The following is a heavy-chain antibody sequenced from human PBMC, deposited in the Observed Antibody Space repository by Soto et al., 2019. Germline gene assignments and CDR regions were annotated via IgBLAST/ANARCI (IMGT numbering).Heavy chain of an antibody. J-gene: IGHJ4*02. CDR2: IYYSGST. V-gene: IGHV4-59*01. D-gene: IGHD4-17*01. CDR1: GGSISSYY. CDR3: ARAYGYYFDY. Sequence: QVQLQESGPGLVKPSETLSLTCTVSGGSISSYYWSWVRQPPGKGLEWIGYIYYSGSTNYNPSLKSPVTISVATSKNQFPLTPISVTAADTAVYYCARAYGYYFDYWGQGTLVTVSS.